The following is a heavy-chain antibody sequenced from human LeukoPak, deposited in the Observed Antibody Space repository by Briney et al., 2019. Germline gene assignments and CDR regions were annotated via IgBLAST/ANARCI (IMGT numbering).Heavy chain of an antibody. CDR1: GITFSRYA. CDR3: AKVQNFLYYYYALDV. D-gene: IGHD1-1*01. J-gene: IGHJ6*02. CDR2: ISGSGGST. V-gene: IGHV3-23*01. Sequence: HTGGSLRLSCAASGITFSRYAMTWVRKAPGKGLEWVSCISGSGGSTYYADSVRGRFTISRDNSKNTVDLQMNGLRAEDTAVYYCAKVQNFLYYYYALDVWGQGTTVTVSS.